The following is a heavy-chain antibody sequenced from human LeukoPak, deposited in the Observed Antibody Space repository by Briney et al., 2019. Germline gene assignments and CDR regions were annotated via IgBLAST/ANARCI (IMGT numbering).Heavy chain of an antibody. J-gene: IGHJ4*02. CDR1: GGTFSSYA. Sequence: SVKVSCKASGGTFSSYAISWVRQAPGQGLEWMGRIIPILGIANYAQKFQGRVTITADKSTSTAYMELSSLRSEDTAVYYCARGPPHYYDSSGYYFGYWGQGTLVTVSS. V-gene: IGHV1-69*04. CDR2: IIPILGIA. D-gene: IGHD3-22*01. CDR3: ARGPPHYYDSSGYYFGY.